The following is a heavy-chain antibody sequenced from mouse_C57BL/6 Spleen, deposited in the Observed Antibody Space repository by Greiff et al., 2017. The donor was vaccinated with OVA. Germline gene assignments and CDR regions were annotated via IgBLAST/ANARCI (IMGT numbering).Heavy chain of an antibody. CDR2: ISSGSSTI. Sequence: EVQGVESGGGLVKPGGSLKLSCAASGFTFSDYGMHWVRQAPEKGLEWVAYISSGSSTIYYADTVKGRFTISRDNAKNTLFLQMTSLRSEDTAMYYCARFYYDYDDFAYWGQGTLVTVSA. V-gene: IGHV5-17*01. J-gene: IGHJ3*01. CDR3: ARFYYDYDDFAY. CDR1: GFTFSDYG. D-gene: IGHD2-4*01.